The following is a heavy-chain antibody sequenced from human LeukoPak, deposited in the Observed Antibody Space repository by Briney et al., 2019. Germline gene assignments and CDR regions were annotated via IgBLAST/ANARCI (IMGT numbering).Heavy chain of an antibody. CDR1: GFTFSSYS. V-gene: IGHV3-21*01. Sequence: PGGSLRLSCAASGFTFSSYSMNWVRQAPGKGLEWVSSISSSSSYIYYADSVKGRFTISRDNAKNSLYLQMNSLRAEDTAVYYCAREGPLGYCSSTSCYDYWGQGTLVTVSS. J-gene: IGHJ4*02. D-gene: IGHD2-2*01. CDR2: ISSSSSYI. CDR3: AREGPLGYCSSTSCYDY.